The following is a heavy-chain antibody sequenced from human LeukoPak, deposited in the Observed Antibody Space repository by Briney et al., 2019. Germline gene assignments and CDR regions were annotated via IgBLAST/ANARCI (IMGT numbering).Heavy chain of an antibody. J-gene: IGHJ4*02. CDR3: ARQAGAGTRWDYFDY. CDR2: IDYRGTA. D-gene: IGHD3/OR15-3a*01. CDR1: GGSISSNGYF. V-gene: IGHV4-39*01. Sequence: SETLSLTCTVSGGSISSNGYFWAWIRQSPGKGPDWIGIIDYRGTAFYNPFLESRVTISVETSKNFFSLKLRSVTAADTALYYCARQAGAGTRWDYFDYWGQGTLVTVSS.